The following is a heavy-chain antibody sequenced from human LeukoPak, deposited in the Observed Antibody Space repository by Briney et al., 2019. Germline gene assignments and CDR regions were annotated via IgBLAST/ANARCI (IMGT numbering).Heavy chain of an antibody. Sequence: PSETLSLTCTVSGGSISSSSYYWGWIRQPPGKGLEWIGSIYYSGSTYYNPSLKSRVTISVDTSKNQFSLKLSSVTAADTAVYYCARHPTYYYGSGSYYQYFDYWGQGTLVTVSS. J-gene: IGHJ4*02. CDR2: IYYSGST. D-gene: IGHD3-10*01. CDR1: GGSISSSSYY. CDR3: ARHPTYYYGSGSYYQYFDY. V-gene: IGHV4-39*01.